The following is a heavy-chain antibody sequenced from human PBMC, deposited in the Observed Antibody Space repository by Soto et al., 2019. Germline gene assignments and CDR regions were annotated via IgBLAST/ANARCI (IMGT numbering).Heavy chain of an antibody. Sequence: GGSLRLSCAASGFTCSDYYMSWIRQAPGKGLEWVSYISSRSSTIFYADSVKGRFTISRDNVKNSLYLQMNSLRAEDTAVYYCASGTNGDFFVYWGQGILVTVS. CDR3: ASGTNGDFFVY. CDR2: ISSRSSTI. D-gene: IGHD2-8*01. CDR1: GFTCSDYY. V-gene: IGHV3-11*01. J-gene: IGHJ4*02.